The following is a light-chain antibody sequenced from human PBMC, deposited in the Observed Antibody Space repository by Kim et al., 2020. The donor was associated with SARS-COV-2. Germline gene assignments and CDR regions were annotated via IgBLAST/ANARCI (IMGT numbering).Light chain of an antibody. CDR3: QQYLIYST. J-gene: IGKJ2*01. CDR1: QGIMRS. Sequence: LSASVGDRVTISCRASQGIMRSLAWYQQKPGRAPKLLMYDASTLESGVPSRFSGSGSGTEFTLTITSLQPDDFATYYCQQYLIYSTFGQGTKLEI. CDR2: DAS. V-gene: IGKV1-5*01.